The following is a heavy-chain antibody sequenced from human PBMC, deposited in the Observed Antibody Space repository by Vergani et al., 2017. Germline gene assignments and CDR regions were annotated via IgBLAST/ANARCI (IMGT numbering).Heavy chain of an antibody. J-gene: IGHJ4*02. V-gene: IGHV3-23*01. CDR2: LTASCSGI. D-gene: IGHD5-24*01. Sequence: EVQLLESGGRLVQPGGSLRLSCVASGFAFSRYAMSWVRQAPGKGLEWVSGLTASCSGISYADSVRGRFTISRDNSKNTLFLQMDSLRAEDTAVYYCAKSGWLQHFGAHYFDSWCQGSLVTVSS. CDR1: GFAFSRYA. CDR3: AKSGWLQHFGAHYFDS.